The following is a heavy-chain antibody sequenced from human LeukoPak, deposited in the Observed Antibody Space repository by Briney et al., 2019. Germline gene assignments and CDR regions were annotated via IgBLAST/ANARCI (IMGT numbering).Heavy chain of an antibody. Sequence: SETLSLTCTVSGGSISSSSYYWGWIRQPPGKGLEWIGSIYYSGSTYYNPSLKSRVTISVDTSKNQFSLKLSSVTAADTAVYYCARVKDQLWLPIDPWGQGTLVTVSS. D-gene: IGHD5-18*01. J-gene: IGHJ5*02. CDR1: GGSISSSSYY. V-gene: IGHV4-39*07. CDR3: ARVKDQLWLPIDP. CDR2: IYYSGST.